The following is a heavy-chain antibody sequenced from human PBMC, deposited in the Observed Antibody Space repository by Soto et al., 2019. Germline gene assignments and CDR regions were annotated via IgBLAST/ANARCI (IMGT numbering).Heavy chain of an antibody. CDR3: ARVCFRYDIVVVVAASRWFDP. CDR2: INHSGST. D-gene: IGHD2-15*01. V-gene: IGHV4-34*01. J-gene: IGHJ5*02. CDR1: GGSFSGYY. Sequence: SETLSLTCAVYGGSFSGYYWSWIPQPPGKGLEWIGEINHSGSTNYNPSLKSRVTISVDTSKNQFSLKLSSVTAADTAVYYCARVCFRYDIVVVVAASRWFDPWGQGTLVTVSS.